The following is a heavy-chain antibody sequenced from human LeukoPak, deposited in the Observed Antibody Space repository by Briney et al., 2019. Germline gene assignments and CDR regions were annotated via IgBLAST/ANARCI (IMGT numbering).Heavy chain of an antibody. V-gene: IGHV3-23*01. Sequence: GGSLRLSCEASGFTFSDYYMSWIRQAPGKGLEWDSAISGSGGSTYYADSVKGRFTISRYNSKNTLYLQMNSLRAEDTAVYYCAKDLDSSGYYYWAYGDYWGQGTLVTVSS. CDR1: GFTFSDYY. CDR2: ISGSGGST. D-gene: IGHD3-22*01. CDR3: AKDLDSSGYYYWAYGDY. J-gene: IGHJ4*02.